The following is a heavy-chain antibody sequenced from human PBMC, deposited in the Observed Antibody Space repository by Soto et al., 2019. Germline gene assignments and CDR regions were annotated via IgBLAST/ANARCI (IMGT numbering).Heavy chain of an antibody. Sequence: ASVKVSCKTSGYTFTNYYMHWVRQAPGQGLEWMGWINPNSGDTNYAQRFQGRVTMTRDTSITTAYMELRRLRSDDTAVYYCARMTYYDILTGYSPYLAYAMDVWGQGTTVTVSS. V-gene: IGHV1-2*02. CDR3: ARMTYYDILTGYSPYLAYAMDV. CDR2: INPNSGDT. J-gene: IGHJ6*02. CDR1: GYTFTNYY. D-gene: IGHD3-9*01.